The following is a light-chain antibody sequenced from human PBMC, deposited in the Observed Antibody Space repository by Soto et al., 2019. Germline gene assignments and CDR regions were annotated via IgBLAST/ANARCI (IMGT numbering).Light chain of an antibody. CDR2: SNN. CDR3: AAWDDSLNGFYV. V-gene: IGLV1-44*01. CDR1: SSNIGSNT. J-gene: IGLJ1*01. Sequence: SVLTQPPSAYGTPGQRVTISCSGSSSNIGSNTVNWYQQLPGTAPKLLIYSNNQRPSGVPDRFSGSKSGTSASLAISGLQSEDEADYYCAAWDDSLNGFYVFGTGTKVTVL.